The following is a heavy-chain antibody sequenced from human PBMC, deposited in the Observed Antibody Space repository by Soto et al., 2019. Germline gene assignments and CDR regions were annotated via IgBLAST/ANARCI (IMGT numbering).Heavy chain of an antibody. D-gene: IGHD1-26*01. CDR1: GFTFSSYG. Sequence: QVQLVESGGGVVQPGRSLRLSCVASGFTFSSYGMHWVRQAPGKGLEWVAIISYDGSNTYYADSVKGRFTISRDNSKNTLYLQMNSLRAEDTSVYYCAKEGGLSGSYYISSSSSFDFWRQGTLVTVSS. CDR3: AKEGGLSGSYYISSSSSFDF. V-gene: IGHV3-30*18. J-gene: IGHJ4*02. CDR2: ISYDGSNT.